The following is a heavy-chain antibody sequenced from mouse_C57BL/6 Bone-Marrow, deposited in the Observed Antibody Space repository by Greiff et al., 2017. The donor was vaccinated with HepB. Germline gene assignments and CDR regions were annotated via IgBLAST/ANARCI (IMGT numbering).Heavy chain of an antibody. CDR2: ISSGGSYT. CDR1: GFTFSSYG. CDR3: ARHLTGTGDY. Sequence: VQLKESGGDLVKPGGSLKLSCAASGFTFSSYGMSWVRQTPDKRLEWVATISSGGSYTYYPDSVKGRFTISRDTAKNTLYLQMSSLKSEDTAMYYGARHLTGTGDYWGQGTTLTVSS. J-gene: IGHJ2*01. V-gene: IGHV5-6*01. D-gene: IGHD4-1*01.